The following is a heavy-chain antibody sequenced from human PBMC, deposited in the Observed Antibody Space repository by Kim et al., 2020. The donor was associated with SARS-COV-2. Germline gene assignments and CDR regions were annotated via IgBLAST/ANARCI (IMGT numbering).Heavy chain of an antibody. CDR3: ARDREGEGYWYFDL. CDR2: IYYSGST. D-gene: IGHD1-26*01. J-gene: IGHJ2*01. V-gene: IGHV4-59*01. Sequence: SETLSLTCTVSGGSISSYYWSWIRQPPGKGLEWIGYIYYSGSTNYNTSLKSQVTISVDTSKNQFSLKLSSVTAADTAVYYCARDREGEGYWYFDLWGRGTLVTVSS. CDR1: GGSISSYY.